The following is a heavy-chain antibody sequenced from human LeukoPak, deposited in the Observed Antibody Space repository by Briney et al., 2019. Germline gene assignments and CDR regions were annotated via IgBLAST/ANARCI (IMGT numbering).Heavy chain of an antibody. D-gene: IGHD6-25*01. J-gene: IGHJ4*02. CDR3: ARAMRIAAAGTFYVDY. Sequence: SQTLSLTCAISRDSVSSNSATWNWIRQSPSRGLEWLGWTYYRSKWYNDYAVSVKSRITINPDTSKNQFSLQLNSLTPEDTAVYYCARAMRIAAAGTFYVDYWGQGNLVTVSS. CDR2: TYYRSKWYN. CDR1: RDSVSSNSAT. V-gene: IGHV6-1*01.